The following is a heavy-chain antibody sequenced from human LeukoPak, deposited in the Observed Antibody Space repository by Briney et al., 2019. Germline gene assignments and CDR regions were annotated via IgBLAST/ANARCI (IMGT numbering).Heavy chain of an antibody. J-gene: IGHJ4*02. D-gene: IGHD1-26*01. CDR2: ISDSGST. V-gene: IGHV4-61*01. CDR1: GVSVSGGRYY. CDR3: ARGPGSGTYWAFDY. Sequence: SETLSLTCTVSGVSVSGGRYYWSWIRQSPGEGLEVIGYISDSGSTNYNPSLKSRVTISVDTSKNQFSLKLSSVTAGDTAVYYCARGPGSGTYWAFDYWGQGTLVTVSS.